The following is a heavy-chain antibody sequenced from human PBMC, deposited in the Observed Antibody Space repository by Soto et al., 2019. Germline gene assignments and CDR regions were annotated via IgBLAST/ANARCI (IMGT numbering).Heavy chain of an antibody. Sequence: QVQLVQSGAELKKPGASVKVSCKASGYTFSNYDMNWVRQATGHGPEWIGWVNPNNGDTGYAQKFQGGVTLTTDISTTTAYMELTSLRSEDTAIYYCAKVSRKGSAIDSDYWGQGALITVSS. J-gene: IGHJ4*02. D-gene: IGHD3-10*01. CDR3: AKVSRKGSAIDSDY. V-gene: IGHV1-8*01. CDR2: VNPNNGDT. CDR1: GYTFSNYD.